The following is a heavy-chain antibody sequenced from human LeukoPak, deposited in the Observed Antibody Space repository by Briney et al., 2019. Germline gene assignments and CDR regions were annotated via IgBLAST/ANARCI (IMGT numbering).Heavy chain of an antibody. J-gene: IGHJ6*03. CDR2: IYYSGST. CDR3: ARALNPYYYYMDV. Sequence: PSETLSLTCTVSGGSISSYYCSWIRQPPGKGLEWIGYIYYSGSTNYNPSLKSRVTISVDTSKNQFSLKLSSVTAADTAVYYCARALNPYYYYMDVWGKGTTVTVSS. CDR1: GGSISSYY. D-gene: IGHD1-14*01. V-gene: IGHV4-59*01.